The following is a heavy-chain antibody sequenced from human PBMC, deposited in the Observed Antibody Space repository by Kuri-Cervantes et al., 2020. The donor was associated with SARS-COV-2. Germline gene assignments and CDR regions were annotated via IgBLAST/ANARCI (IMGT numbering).Heavy chain of an antibody. CDR3: ATATQWLAYFDY. J-gene: IGHJ4*02. V-gene: IGHV1-2*06. D-gene: IGHD6-19*01. Sequence: ASVKVSCKASGYTFTGYYMHWVRQAPGQGLEWMGRINPNSGGTNYAQKFQGRVTMTEDTSTDTAYMELSSLRSEDTAVYYCATATQWLAYFDYWGQGTLVTVSS. CDR1: GYTFTGYY. CDR2: INPNSGGT.